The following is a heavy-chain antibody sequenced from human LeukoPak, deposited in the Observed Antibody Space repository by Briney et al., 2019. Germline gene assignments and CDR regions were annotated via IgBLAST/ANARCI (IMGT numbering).Heavy chain of an antibody. CDR3: ARGEFGVNPSDY. Sequence: PGGSLRLSCAGSGFPFSSDAMNWVRQAPGKGLEWVASISGSTGSTQYADSVKGRFTMSRDNSKNTLYLEMNNLRAEDTAVYYCARGEFGVNPSDYWGQGTLVTVSS. CDR1: GFPFSSDA. V-gene: IGHV3-23*01. D-gene: IGHD2/OR15-2a*01. J-gene: IGHJ4*02. CDR2: ISGSTGST.